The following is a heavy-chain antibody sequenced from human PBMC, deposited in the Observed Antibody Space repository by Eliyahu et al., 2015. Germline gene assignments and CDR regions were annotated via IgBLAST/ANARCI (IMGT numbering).Heavy chain of an antibody. Sequence: EVQLVESGGGLVQPGGSLXLSXAASGFTFRNYWMSWVRQAPGKGLEWVSSISSSSSYIYYTDSVKGRFTISRDNAKNSLYLQMNSLRVEDTAVYYCAGTYSSSTYLHFDLWGRGALVTVSS. D-gene: IGHD6-13*01. CDR1: GFTFRNYW. V-gene: IGHV3-21*01. CDR2: ISSSSSYI. J-gene: IGHJ2*01. CDR3: AGTYSSSTYLHFDL.